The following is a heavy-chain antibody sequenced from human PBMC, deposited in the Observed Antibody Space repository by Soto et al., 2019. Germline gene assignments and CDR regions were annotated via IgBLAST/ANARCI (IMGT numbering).Heavy chain of an antibody. CDR1: GFTFSNYW. Sequence: GGSLRLSCAASGFTFSNYWMSWVRQAPGKGLEWVANIKPDGSEKWYVDSVKGRFTISRDNAKKSLYLQMNSLRAEDTAVYYCARGDYYDSSGPFSDAFDVWGQGTMVTVSS. D-gene: IGHD3-22*01. CDR2: IKPDGSEK. V-gene: IGHV3-7*04. J-gene: IGHJ3*01. CDR3: ARGDYYDSSGPFSDAFDV.